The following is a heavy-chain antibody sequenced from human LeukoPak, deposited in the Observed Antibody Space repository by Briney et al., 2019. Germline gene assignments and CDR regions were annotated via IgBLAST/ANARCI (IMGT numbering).Heavy chain of an antibody. CDR1: GFPFSSYW. CDR2: IKQDGSKK. Sequence: GGSLRLSCVASGFPFSSYWMTWVRQAPGKGLEWVANIKQDGSKKSYVDSVKGRFTISRDNAKNSLYLQMNSLRAEDTAIYYCTRVGYIDEGIDYWGQGTLVSVSS. CDR3: TRVGYIDEGIDY. J-gene: IGHJ4*02. D-gene: IGHD5-24*01. V-gene: IGHV3-7*04.